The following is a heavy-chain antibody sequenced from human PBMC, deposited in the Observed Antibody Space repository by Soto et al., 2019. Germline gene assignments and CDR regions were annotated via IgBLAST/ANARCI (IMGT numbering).Heavy chain of an antibody. V-gene: IGHV4-34*01. J-gene: IGHJ5*02. CDR2: INQYGTT. D-gene: IGHD1-20*01. Sequence: QVQLQQWGAGLLKPSETLSLICAVSGESLSDHYWSWIRQSPGKGLEWIGDINQYGTTNYNPSLKSRVTISADTSKNKFFLRLASVTAADTAIYYCARGAHISGVKRCFDPWGQGTLVTGSS. CDR1: GESLSDHY. CDR3: ARGAHISGVKRCFDP.